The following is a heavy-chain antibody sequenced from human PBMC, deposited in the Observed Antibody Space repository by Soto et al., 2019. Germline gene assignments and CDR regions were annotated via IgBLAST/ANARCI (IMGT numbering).Heavy chain of an antibody. Sequence: PGGSLRLSCAASGFTFSSYAMSWVRQAPGKGLEWVSAISGSGGSTYYADSVKGRFTISRDNSKNTLYLQMNSLRAEDTAVYYCAKPAWDDFWSGLMIYYYMDVWGKGTTVTVSS. D-gene: IGHD3-3*01. CDR3: AKPAWDDFWSGLMIYYYMDV. V-gene: IGHV3-23*01. CDR2: ISGSGGST. J-gene: IGHJ6*03. CDR1: GFTFSSYA.